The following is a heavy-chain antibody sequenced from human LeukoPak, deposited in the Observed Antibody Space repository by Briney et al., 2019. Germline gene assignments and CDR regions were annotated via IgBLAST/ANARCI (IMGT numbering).Heavy chain of an antibody. CDR3: ARGGLKWELLPARAKKSYYFDY. J-gene: IGHJ4*02. Sequence: SETLSLTCAFYGGSFSGYCWSWIRQPPGKGLEWIGEINHSGGTTYNPSLKSRVTISLDTSKNQFSLKLSSVTAADTAVYYCARGGLKWELLPARAKKSYYFDYWGQGTLVTVSS. CDR2: INHSGGT. V-gene: IGHV4-34*01. CDR1: GGSFSGYC. D-gene: IGHD1-26*01.